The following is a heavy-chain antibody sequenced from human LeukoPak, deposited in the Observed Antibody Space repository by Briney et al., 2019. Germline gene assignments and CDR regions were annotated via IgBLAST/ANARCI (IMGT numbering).Heavy chain of an antibody. CDR3: ARDREYSSSLAHYFDY. V-gene: IGHV4-31*03. CDR2: IYYSGST. D-gene: IGHD6-6*01. CDR1: GGSISSGGYY. Sequence: PSETLSLTCTVSGGSISSGGYYWSWIRQHPGKGLEWIGYIYYSGSTYYNPSLKSRVTISVDTSKNQFSLKLSSVTAAGTAVYYCARDREYSSSLAHYFDYWGQGTLVTVSS. J-gene: IGHJ4*02.